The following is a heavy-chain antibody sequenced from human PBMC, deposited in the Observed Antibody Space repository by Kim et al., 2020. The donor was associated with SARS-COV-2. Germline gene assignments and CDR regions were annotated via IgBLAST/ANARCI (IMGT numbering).Heavy chain of an antibody. V-gene: IGHV1-18*01. CDR2: ISAYNGNT. J-gene: IGHJ6*02. Sequence: ASVKVSCKASGYTFTSYGISWVRQAPGQGLEWMGWISAYNGNTNYAQKLQGRVTMTTDTSTSTAYMELRSLRSDDTAVYYCARETAMVSYYYYGMDVWGQGTTVTVSS. CDR1: GYTFTSYG. CDR3: ARETAMVSYYYYGMDV. D-gene: IGHD5-18*01.